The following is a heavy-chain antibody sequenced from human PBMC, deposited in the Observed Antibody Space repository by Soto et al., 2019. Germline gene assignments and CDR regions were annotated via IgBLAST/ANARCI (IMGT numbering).Heavy chain of an antibody. J-gene: IGHJ5*01. Sequence: ASVKVSCKASGYDFIGHGISWVRQARGQGLEWMGWINSYNGDTKYARKYQDRITLTKDKSTRTVYMELTSLRSDDTAVYYCARDRWLKVPAVVGDKFDSWGQGTLVTVSS. CDR1: GYDFIGHG. D-gene: IGHD3-16*01. CDR3: ARDRWLKVPAVVGDKFDS. V-gene: IGHV1-18*04. CDR2: INSYNGDT.